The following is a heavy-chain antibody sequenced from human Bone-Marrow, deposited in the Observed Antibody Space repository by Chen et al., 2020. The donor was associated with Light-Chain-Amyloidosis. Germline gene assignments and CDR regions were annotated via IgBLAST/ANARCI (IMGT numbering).Heavy chain of an antibody. CDR1: GFAFSSYA. CDR2: FRGSGGRS. CDR3: AKDISYDDILPGYPADAFDI. D-gene: IGHD3-9*01. V-gene: IGHV3-23*04. Sequence: EVQLVESGGGLLQRGGSLRLSCAASGFAFSSYAMSWVRQAPGKGLEWVLTFRGSGGRSYDGDSVKGRRTISRDNSKNALFMQMNSLRAEDTAVYYCAKDISYDDILPGYPADAFDIWGQGTMVTVSS. J-gene: IGHJ3*02.